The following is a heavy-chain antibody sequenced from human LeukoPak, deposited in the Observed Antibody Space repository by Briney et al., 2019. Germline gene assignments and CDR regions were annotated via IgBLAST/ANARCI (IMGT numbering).Heavy chain of an antibody. V-gene: IGHV1-2*02. J-gene: IGHJ4*02. CDR2: INPNSGGT. CDR1: GYTFTGYY. CDR3: ARSYYYDSSGYYCY. D-gene: IGHD3-22*01. Sequence: ASVKVSCKASGYTFTGYYMHWVRQAPGQGLEWMGWINPNSGGTNYAQKFQGRVIMTRDTSISTAYMELSRLRSDDTAVYYCARSYYYDSSGYYCYWGQGTLVTVSS.